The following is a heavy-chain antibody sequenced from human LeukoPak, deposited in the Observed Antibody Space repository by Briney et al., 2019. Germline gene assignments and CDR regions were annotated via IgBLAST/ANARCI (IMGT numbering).Heavy chain of an antibody. V-gene: IGHV1-69*04. CDR1: GGTFSSYA. CDR3: ARAGDGYVVDY. Sequence: ASVKVSCKASGGTFSSYAISWVRQAPGQGPEWMGRIIPILGIANYAQKFQGRVTITADKSTSTAYMELSSLRSEDTAVYYCARAGDGYVVDYWGQGTLVTVSS. D-gene: IGHD5-24*01. CDR2: IIPILGIA. J-gene: IGHJ4*02.